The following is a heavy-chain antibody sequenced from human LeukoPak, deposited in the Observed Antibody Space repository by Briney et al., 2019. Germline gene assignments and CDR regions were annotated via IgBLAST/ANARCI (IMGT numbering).Heavy chain of an antibody. CDR3: ARDLDYGEKSEDY. D-gene: IGHD4/OR15-4a*01. Sequence: GASVKVSCKASGYTFTGFYMHWVRQAPGQGLEWLGIINLSGGSTHYPQKFQDRVTMTRDTSTSTVYMELSSLRSEDTAVYYCARDLDYGEKSEDYWGQGTLVTVSS. V-gene: IGHV1-46*01. CDR2: INLSGGST. CDR1: GYTFTGFY. J-gene: IGHJ4*02.